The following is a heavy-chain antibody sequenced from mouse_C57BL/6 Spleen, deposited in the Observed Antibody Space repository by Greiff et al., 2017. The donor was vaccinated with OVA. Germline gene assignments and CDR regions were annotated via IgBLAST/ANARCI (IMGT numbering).Heavy chain of an antibody. J-gene: IGHJ4*01. D-gene: IGHD2-5*01. V-gene: IGHV1-52*01. CDR1: GYTFTSYW. Sequence: QQPGAELVRPGSSVKLFCKASGYTFTSYWMHWVKQRPIQGLEWIGNIYPSDSETHYNQKFKDKATLTADKSSSTAYMQLSSLTSEDSAVYYGARGSNPYYAMDYWGQGTTVTVSS. CDR3: ARGSNPYYAMDY. CDR2: IYPSDSET.